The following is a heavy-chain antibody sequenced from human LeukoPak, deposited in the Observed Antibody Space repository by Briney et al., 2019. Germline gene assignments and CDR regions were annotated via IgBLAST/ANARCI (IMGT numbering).Heavy chain of an antibody. V-gene: IGHV3-23*01. CDR2: ISGSGGCT. D-gene: IGHD2-8*02. Sequence: GGSLRLSCAASGFTFSSYAMSWVRQAPGKGLEWVSAISGSGGCTYYADSVKGRFTISRGNSKNTLYLQMNSLRAEDTAVYYCAKAPHLVAAYYFDYWGQGTLVTVSS. CDR1: GFTFSSYA. J-gene: IGHJ4*02. CDR3: AKAPHLVAAYYFDY.